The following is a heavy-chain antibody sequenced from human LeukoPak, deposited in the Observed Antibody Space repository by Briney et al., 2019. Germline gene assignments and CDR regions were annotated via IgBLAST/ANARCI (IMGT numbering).Heavy chain of an antibody. J-gene: IGHJ4*02. V-gene: IGHV3-21*01. CDR1: GFTFSSYN. Sequence: GGSLRLSCAAFGFTFSSYNMNWVRHAAGKGLEWVSSLSSSVAFIYYADSVKGRFTISRDNAKNSLFLQMNSLRAEDTAVYYCASRASTYEFDYWGQGTLVTVSS. D-gene: IGHD3-3*01. CDR3: ASRASTYEFDY. CDR2: LSSSVAFI.